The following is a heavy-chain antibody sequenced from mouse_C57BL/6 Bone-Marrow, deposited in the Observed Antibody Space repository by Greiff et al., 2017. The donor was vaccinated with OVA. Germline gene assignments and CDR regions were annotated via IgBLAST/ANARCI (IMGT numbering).Heavy chain of an antibody. CDR2: IYPGSGST. J-gene: IGHJ2*01. V-gene: IGHV1-55*01. CDR1: GYTFTSYW. D-gene: IGHD2-5*01. CDR3: ASYYSNYRYYFDY. Sequence: QVQLQQPGAELVKPGASVKMSCKASGYTFTSYWITWVKQSPGQGLEWIGDIYPGSGSTNYNEKFKSKATLTVDTSSSTAYMQLSSLTSEDAAVYYCASYYSNYRYYFDYWGQGTTLTVSS.